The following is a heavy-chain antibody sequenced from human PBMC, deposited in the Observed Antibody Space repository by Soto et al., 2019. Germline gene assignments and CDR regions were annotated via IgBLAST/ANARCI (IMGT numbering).Heavy chain of an antibody. Sequence: SETLSLTCAVYGGSFSGYYWSWIRQPPGKGLEWIGEINHSGSTNYNPSLKSRVTISVDTSKNQFSLKLSSVTAADTAVYYCARAQIPQHRRYYYYYMDVWGKGTTVTVSS. V-gene: IGHV4-34*01. CDR3: ARAQIPQHRRYYYYYMDV. CDR1: GGSFSGYY. D-gene: IGHD2-2*02. CDR2: INHSGST. J-gene: IGHJ6*03.